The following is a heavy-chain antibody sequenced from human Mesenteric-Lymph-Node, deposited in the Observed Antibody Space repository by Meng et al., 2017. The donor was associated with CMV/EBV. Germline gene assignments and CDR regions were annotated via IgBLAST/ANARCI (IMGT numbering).Heavy chain of an antibody. V-gene: IGHV3-21*01. Sequence: GESLKISCAASGFTFSSYSMNWVRQAPGKGLEWVSSISSSSSYIYYADSVKGRFTISRDNAKNSLYQQMNSLRAEDTAVYYCARLDVVVPAAMAYYYYGMDVWGQGTTVTVSS. CDR3: ARLDVVVPAAMAYYYYGMDV. J-gene: IGHJ6*02. D-gene: IGHD2-2*01. CDR2: ISSSSSYI. CDR1: GFTFSSYS.